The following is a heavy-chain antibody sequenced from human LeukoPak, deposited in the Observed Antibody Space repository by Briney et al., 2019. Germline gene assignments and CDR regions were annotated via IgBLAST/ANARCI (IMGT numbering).Heavy chain of an antibody. CDR3: AKPTSGDGSFLIDY. D-gene: IGHD1-26*01. CDR2: IWYDGSYT. Sequence: GGSLRLSCAASGFTFSSYGMHWVRQAPGKGLEWVAVIWYDGSYTYYAESVKGRFTISRDNSRNTLYLQMSSRRAEDTAVYYCAKPTSGDGSFLIDYWGQGTLVTVSS. J-gene: IGHJ4*02. V-gene: IGHV3-33*06. CDR1: GFTFSSYG.